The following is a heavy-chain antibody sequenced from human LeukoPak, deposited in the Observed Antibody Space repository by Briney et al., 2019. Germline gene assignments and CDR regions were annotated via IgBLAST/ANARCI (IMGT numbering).Heavy chain of an antibody. CDR1: GGSFSGYY. CDR3: ARGLPYYYDSSGYYYEPPSFWFDP. J-gene: IGHJ5*02. V-gene: IGHV4-34*01. D-gene: IGHD3-22*01. Sequence: SETLSLTCAVYGGSFSGYYWSWIRQPPGKGLEWIGEINHSGSTNYNPSLKSRVTISVDTSKNQFSLKLSSVTAGDTAVYYCARGLPYYYDSSGYYYEPPSFWFDPWGQGTLVTVSS. CDR2: INHSGST.